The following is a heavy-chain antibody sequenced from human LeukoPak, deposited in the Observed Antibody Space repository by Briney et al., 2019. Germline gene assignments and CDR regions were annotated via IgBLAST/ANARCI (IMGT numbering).Heavy chain of an antibody. CDR2: IKEDGSEE. Sequence: GGSLRLSCAASGFTFSNYWMSWVRQAPGIGLQWVAKIKEDGSEEDYVDSVKGRFTISRDNAKNSLYLQMTSLRAEDTAVYYCARQSGTYYVALSSDYWGQGTLVTVSS. CDR1: GFTFSNYW. CDR3: ARQSGTYYVALSSDY. J-gene: IGHJ4*02. D-gene: IGHD1-26*01. V-gene: IGHV3-7*04.